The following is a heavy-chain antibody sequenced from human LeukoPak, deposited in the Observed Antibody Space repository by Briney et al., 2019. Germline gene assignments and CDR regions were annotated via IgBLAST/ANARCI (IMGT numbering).Heavy chain of an antibody. D-gene: IGHD3-10*01. V-gene: IGHV1-2*02. Sequence: GASVKVSCKASGYTFTGYYIHWVRQAPGQGLEWMGWINPNNDDTNYAEKFQGRVTMTTDTSISTVYMELTRLRSDDTAMYYCVRIYRGPDYWGQGTLVTVSS. J-gene: IGHJ4*02. CDR3: VRIYRGPDY. CDR1: GYTFTGYY. CDR2: INPNNDDT.